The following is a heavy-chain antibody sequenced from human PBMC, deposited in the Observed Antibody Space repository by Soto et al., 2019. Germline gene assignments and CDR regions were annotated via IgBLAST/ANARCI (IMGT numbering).Heavy chain of an antibody. CDR1: GGTFSSYA. D-gene: IGHD3-22*01. Sequence: QVQLVQSGAEVKKPGSSVKVSCKASGGTFSSYAISRVRQAPGQGLEWMGGIIPIFGTANYAQKFQGRVTITADESTSTAYMELSSLRSEDTAVYYCARRLYYDSSGYYFEYYFDYWGQGTLVTVSS. V-gene: IGHV1-69*01. J-gene: IGHJ4*02. CDR3: ARRLYYDSSGYYFEYYFDY. CDR2: IIPIFGTA.